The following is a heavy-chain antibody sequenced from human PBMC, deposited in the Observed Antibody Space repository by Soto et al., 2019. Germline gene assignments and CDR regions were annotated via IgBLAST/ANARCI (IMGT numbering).Heavy chain of an antibody. CDR3: ARVDYYYDSSGYYYDDYGMDV. D-gene: IGHD3-22*01. V-gene: IGHV4-34*01. Sequence: SETLSLTCAVYGGSFSGYYWSWIRQPPGKGLEWIGEINHSGSTNYNPSLKSRVTISVDTPKNQFSLKLSSVIAADTAVYYCARVDYYYDSSGYYYDDYGMDVWGQGTTVTVSS. J-gene: IGHJ6*02. CDR1: GGSFSGYY. CDR2: INHSGST.